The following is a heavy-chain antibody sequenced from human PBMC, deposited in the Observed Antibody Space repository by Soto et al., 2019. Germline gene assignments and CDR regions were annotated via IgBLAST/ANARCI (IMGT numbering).Heavy chain of an antibody. V-gene: IGHV4-30-2*01. CDR2: IYHSGST. Sequence: SETLSLTCAVSGGSISSGGYSRSWIRQPPGKGLEWIGYIYHSGSTYYNPSLKSRVTISVDRSKNQFSLKLSSVTAADTAVYYCASWSRVDFWSGYYAFDIWGQGTMVTVSS. CDR3: ASWSRVDFWSGYYAFDI. J-gene: IGHJ3*02. D-gene: IGHD3-3*01. CDR1: GGSISSGGYS.